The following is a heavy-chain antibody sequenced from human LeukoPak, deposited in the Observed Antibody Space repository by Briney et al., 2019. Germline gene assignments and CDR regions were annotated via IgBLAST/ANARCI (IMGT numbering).Heavy chain of an antibody. Sequence: GGSLRLSCAASGFTFSSYWMHWVRQAPGKGLVWDSRINSDGSSTSYADSVKGRFTISRDNAKNTLYLQMNSLRAEDTAVYYCARDTDTVTTILDYWGQGTLVTVSS. V-gene: IGHV3-74*01. CDR3: ARDTDTVTTILDY. CDR2: INSDGSST. D-gene: IGHD4-17*01. CDR1: GFTFSSYW. J-gene: IGHJ4*02.